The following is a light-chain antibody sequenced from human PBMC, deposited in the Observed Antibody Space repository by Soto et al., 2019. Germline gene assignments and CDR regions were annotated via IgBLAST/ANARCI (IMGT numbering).Light chain of an antibody. Sequence: DIVMTQSPDSLAVSLGERATIDCKSSQSVLYSSSNQNYLAWYQQKPRQAPKLLIYWASTRESGVPDRFSGSGSGTDYTITISNLQAEDVAVYYCQQYYSTPPTFGQGTKVEAK. J-gene: IGKJ1*01. CDR1: QSVLYSSSNQNY. CDR2: WAS. V-gene: IGKV4-1*01. CDR3: QQYYSTPPT.